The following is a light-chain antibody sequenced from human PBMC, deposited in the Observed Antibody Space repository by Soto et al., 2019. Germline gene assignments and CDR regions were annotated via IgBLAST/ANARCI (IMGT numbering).Light chain of an antibody. J-gene: IGKJ1*01. CDR1: QSISSY. Sequence: DIQMTQSPSSLSASVGDRVTITCRASQSISSYLHWYQQKPGKAPKLLIYAASSLQSGVPSRFNGSGSGKDFTLTISSLQHEDFATYYCQQSYSTPPWTFGKGTKVEIK. V-gene: IGKV1-39*01. CDR3: QQSYSTPPWT. CDR2: AAS.